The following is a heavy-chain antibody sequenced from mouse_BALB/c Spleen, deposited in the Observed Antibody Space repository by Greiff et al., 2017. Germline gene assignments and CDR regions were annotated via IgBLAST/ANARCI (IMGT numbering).Heavy chain of an antibody. J-gene: IGHJ4*01. CDR3: ARDRTVVAKAMDY. Sequence: EVQRVESGGGLVKPGGSLKLSCAASGFTFSDYYMYWVRQTPEKRLEWVATISDGGSYTYYPDSVKGRFTISRDNAKNNLYLQMSSLKSEDTAMYYCARDRTVVAKAMDYWGQGTSVTVSS. CDR1: GFTFSDYY. CDR2: ISDGGSYT. D-gene: IGHD1-1*01. V-gene: IGHV5-4*02.